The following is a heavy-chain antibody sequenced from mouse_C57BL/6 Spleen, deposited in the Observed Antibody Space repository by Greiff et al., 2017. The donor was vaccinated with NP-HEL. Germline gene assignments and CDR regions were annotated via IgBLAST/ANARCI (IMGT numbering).Heavy chain of an antibody. CDR3: ARGGYYDGYYLYYFDY. CDR2: IYPGSGST. J-gene: IGHJ2*01. V-gene: IGHV1-55*01. D-gene: IGHD2-3*01. Sequence: QVQLKQPGAELVKPGASVKMSCKASGYTFTSYWITWVKQRPGQGLEWIGDIYPGSGSTNYNEKFKSKATLTVDTSSSTAYMQLSSLTSEDSAVYYCARGGYYDGYYLYYFDYWGQGTTLTVSS. CDR1: GYTFTSYW.